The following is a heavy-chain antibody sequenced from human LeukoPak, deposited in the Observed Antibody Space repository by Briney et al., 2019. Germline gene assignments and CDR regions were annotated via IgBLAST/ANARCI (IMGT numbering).Heavy chain of an antibody. Sequence: SDTLSLTCAVSGYSISSNNWWAWIRPPPGKGLEWIGYIYYTGETFYNPSLKSRVTISLDTSKNQFSLKLSSVTAVDTAVYYCARKKDSSGYYQWGQGTLVTVSS. V-gene: IGHV4-28*01. CDR3: ARKKDSSGYYQ. D-gene: IGHD3-22*01. CDR1: GYSISSNNW. CDR2: IYYTGET. J-gene: IGHJ4*02.